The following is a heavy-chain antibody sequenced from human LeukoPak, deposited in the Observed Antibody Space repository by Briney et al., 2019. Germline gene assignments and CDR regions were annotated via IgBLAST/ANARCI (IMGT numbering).Heavy chain of an antibody. CDR3: AKPGYYYDSSGYYRS. D-gene: IGHD3-22*01. V-gene: IGHV3-30*02. J-gene: IGHJ5*02. CDR2: IRYDGSNK. CDR1: GFTFSSYG. Sequence: GGSLGLSCAASGFTFSSYGMHWVRQAPGKGLEWVAFIRYDGSNKYYADSVKGRFTISRDNSKNTLYLQMNSLRAEDTAVYYCAKPGYYYDSSGYYRSWGQGTLVTVSS.